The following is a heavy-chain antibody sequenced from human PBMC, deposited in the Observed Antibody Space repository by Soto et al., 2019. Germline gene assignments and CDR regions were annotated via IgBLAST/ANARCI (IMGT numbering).Heavy chain of an antibody. D-gene: IGHD1-7*01. V-gene: IGHV2-5*02. Sequence: QITLKESGPTLVKPTQTLTLTCTVSGFSLSTGGVGVGWIRQPPGTALEWLALFFWDDDRRYSPSLKSRLTITKDTSKNQLILTMTNVAPVDTATYFCAHLPWKELLPRAPFVFWGQGTTVTVSS. CDR3: AHLPWKELLPRAPFVF. J-gene: IGHJ4*02. CDR1: GFSLSTGGVG. CDR2: FFWDDDR.